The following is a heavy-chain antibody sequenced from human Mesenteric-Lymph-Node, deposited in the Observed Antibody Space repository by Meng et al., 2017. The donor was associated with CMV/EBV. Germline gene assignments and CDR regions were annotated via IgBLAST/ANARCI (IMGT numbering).Heavy chain of an antibody. D-gene: IGHD3-22*01. J-gene: IGHJ3*02. V-gene: IGHV3-33*06. CDR1: GFTFSSYG. CDR2: IWYDGSNK. Sequence: GSLKISCAASGFTFSSYGMHWVRQAPGKGLEWVAVIWYDGSNKYYADSVKGRFTISRDNSKNTLYLQMNSLRAEDTAVYYCAKDDYYDSSGYQNDAFDIWGQGTMVTVSS. CDR3: AKDDYYDSSGYQNDAFDI.